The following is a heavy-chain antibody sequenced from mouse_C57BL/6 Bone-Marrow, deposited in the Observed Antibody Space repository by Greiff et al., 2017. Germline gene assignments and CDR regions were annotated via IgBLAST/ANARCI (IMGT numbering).Heavy chain of an antibody. D-gene: IGHD1-1*01. J-gene: IGHJ3*01. Sequence: VQLQQSGPVPVKPGASVKMSCKASGYTFTDYYMNWVKQSHGKSLEWIGVINPYNGGTSYNQKFKGKATLTVDKSSSTAYMGLNSLTSEDSAVYYCARNYYGSAWCAYWGQGTLVTVSA. CDR1: GYTFTDYY. V-gene: IGHV1-19*01. CDR3: ARNYYGSAWCAY. CDR2: INPYNGGT.